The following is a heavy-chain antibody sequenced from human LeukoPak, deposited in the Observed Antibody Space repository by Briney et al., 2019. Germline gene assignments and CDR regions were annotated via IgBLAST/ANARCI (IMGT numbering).Heavy chain of an antibody. D-gene: IGHD5-18*01. Sequence: SETLSLTCTVSGGSISSYYWSWIRQPPGKGLEWIGYIYYSGSTKYNPSLKSRVTISRDTSENHFSLELTSVTAADTAVYYCARVGYSYGIDAFDIWGQGAMITVS. V-gene: IGHV4-59*01. CDR3: ARVGYSYGIDAFDI. J-gene: IGHJ3*02. CDR2: IYYSGST. CDR1: GGSISSYY.